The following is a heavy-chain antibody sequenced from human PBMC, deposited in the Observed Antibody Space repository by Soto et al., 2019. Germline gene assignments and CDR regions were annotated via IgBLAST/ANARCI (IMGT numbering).Heavy chain of an antibody. D-gene: IGHD5-12*01. Sequence: GGSLRLSCAASGFTFSSYAMHWVRQAPGKGLEWVAVISYDGSNKYYADSVKGRFTISRDNSKNTLYLQMNSLRAEDTAVYYCARGXSVATIKNLDYYYGMDVWGQGTTVTVSS. V-gene: IGHV3-30-3*01. CDR3: ARGXSVATIKNLDYYYGMDV. J-gene: IGHJ6*02. CDR2: ISYDGSNK. CDR1: GFTFSSYA.